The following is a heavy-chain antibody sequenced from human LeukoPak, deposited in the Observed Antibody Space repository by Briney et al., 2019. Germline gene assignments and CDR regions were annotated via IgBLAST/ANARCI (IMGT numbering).Heavy chain of an antibody. J-gene: IGHJ4*02. CDR2: IYTSGST. Sequence: SETLSLTCTVSGGSISSGSYYWSWIRRPAGKGLEWIGRIYTSGSTNYNPSLKSRVTISVDTSKNQFSLKLSSVTAADTAVYYCARDPIYGSGTKIDYWGQGTLVTVSS. V-gene: IGHV4-61*02. CDR1: GGSISSGSYY. CDR3: ARDPIYGSGTKIDY. D-gene: IGHD3-10*01.